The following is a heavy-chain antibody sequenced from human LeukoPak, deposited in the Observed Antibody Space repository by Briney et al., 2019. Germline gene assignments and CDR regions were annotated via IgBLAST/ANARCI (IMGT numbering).Heavy chain of an antibody. Sequence: GGSLRLSCAASGFTFSSYAMSWARQAPGKGLEWVSAISGSGGSTYYADSVKGRFTISRDNSKNTLYLQMNSLRAEDTAVYYCAKGTGKTVAGTYFDYWGQGTLVTVSS. V-gene: IGHV3-23*01. CDR1: GFTFSSYA. J-gene: IGHJ4*02. CDR3: AKGTGKTVAGTYFDY. D-gene: IGHD6-19*01. CDR2: ISGSGGST.